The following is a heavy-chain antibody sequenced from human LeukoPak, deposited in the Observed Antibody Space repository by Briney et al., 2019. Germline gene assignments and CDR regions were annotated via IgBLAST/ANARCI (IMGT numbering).Heavy chain of an antibody. CDR2: ISAYDGNT. J-gene: IGHJ4*02. Sequence: GSSVKVSCKASGYTFTSYGINWVRQAPGQGLEWMGWISAYDGNTNYAQKLQDRVTMTTDTSTSTAYMELRGLRSDDTAIYYCARMMSIPVAGHRPLFDYWGQGTLVTVSS. CDR1: GYTFTSYG. CDR3: ARMMSIPVAGHRPLFDY. V-gene: IGHV1-18*01. D-gene: IGHD6-19*01.